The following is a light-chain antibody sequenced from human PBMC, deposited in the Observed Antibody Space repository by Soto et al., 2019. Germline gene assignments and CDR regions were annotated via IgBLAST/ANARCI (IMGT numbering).Light chain of an antibody. Sequence: EFVLTQSPGTLSLSPGERATLSCRASLTVRNNYLAWYQQKPGQALRLLIYDASSRATGIPDRFSGSGSGTDFTLTISRLEPEDFAVYYCQQLTDWPPQWTFGQGTKVDIK. V-gene: IGKV3D-20*02. CDR2: DAS. J-gene: IGKJ1*01. CDR1: LTVRNNY. CDR3: QQLTDWPPQWT.